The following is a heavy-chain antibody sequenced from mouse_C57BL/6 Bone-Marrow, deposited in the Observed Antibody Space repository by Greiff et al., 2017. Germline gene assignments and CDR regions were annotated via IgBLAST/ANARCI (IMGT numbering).Heavy chain of an antibody. Sequence: QVQLKQSGPGLVAPSQSLSITCTVSGFSLTSYGVDWVRQSPGKGLEWLGVIWSVGSTNYNSALKSRLSISKDNSKSQVILKMNSLQTDDTDMYYCATYCYGSVYAMDYWGQGTSVTVSS. CDR1: GFSLTSYG. CDR3: ATYCYGSVYAMDY. V-gene: IGHV2-6*01. D-gene: IGHD1-1*01. CDR2: IWSVGST. J-gene: IGHJ4*01.